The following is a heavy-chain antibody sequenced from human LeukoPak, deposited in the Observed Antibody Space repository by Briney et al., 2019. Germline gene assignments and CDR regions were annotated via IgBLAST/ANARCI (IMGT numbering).Heavy chain of an antibody. D-gene: IGHD3-16*01. CDR2: INSDGSST. Sequence: GGSLRLSCAASGFTFSIYWMHWIRQAPGKGLVWVSRINSDGSSTNYADSVKGRFTISRDNAKDTLYLQMNSLRAEDTAVYYCARDIYGYFDLWGRGTLVTVSS. CDR3: ARDIYGYFDL. V-gene: IGHV3-74*01. J-gene: IGHJ2*01. CDR1: GFTFSIYW.